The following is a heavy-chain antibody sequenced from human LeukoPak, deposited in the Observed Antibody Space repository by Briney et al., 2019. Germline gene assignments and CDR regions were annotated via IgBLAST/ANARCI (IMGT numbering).Heavy chain of an antibody. CDR2: ISYDGSNK. V-gene: IGHV3-30-3*01. CDR1: GFTFSSYA. Sequence: GGSLRLSCAASGFTFSSYAMHWVRQAPGKGLEWVAVISYDGSNKYYADSVKGRFTIFRDNSKNTLYLQMNSLRAEDTAVYYCAGSSTSCYLSCYYYGMDVWGQGTTVTVSS. J-gene: IGHJ6*02. CDR3: AGSSTSCYLSCYYYGMDV. D-gene: IGHD2-2*01.